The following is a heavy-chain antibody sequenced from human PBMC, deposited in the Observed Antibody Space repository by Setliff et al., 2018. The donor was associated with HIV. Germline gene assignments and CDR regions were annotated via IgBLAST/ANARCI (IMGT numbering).Heavy chain of an antibody. J-gene: IGHJ5*02. V-gene: IGHV4-61*09. CDR2: NHTSGST. Sequence: PSETLSLTCSVSSDSISSGSYYWSWIRLPAGKGLEWIGQNHTSGSTNYNPSLKSRLTISIDTSKNQCSLKRNSVTATATAGYYRARRTFGSGRIDPGGQGTLGTVSS. D-gene: IGHD3-16*01. CDR3: ARRTFGSGRIDP. CDR1: SDSISSGSYY.